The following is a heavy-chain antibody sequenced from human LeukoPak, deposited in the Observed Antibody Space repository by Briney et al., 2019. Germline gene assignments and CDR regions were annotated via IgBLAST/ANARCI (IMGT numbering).Heavy chain of an antibody. V-gene: IGHV4-34*01. CDR2: ITHSGST. J-gene: IGHJ5*02. CDR3: ARGFNMTTVTENWFDP. D-gene: IGHD4-17*01. CDR1: GGSFSGYY. Sequence: SETLSLTCAVYGGSFSGYYWSWIRQPPGKGLEWIGEITHSGSTNYNPSLKSRVTISVDTSKNQFSLKLTSVTAADTAVYYCARGFNMTTVTENWFDPWGQGTLVTVSS.